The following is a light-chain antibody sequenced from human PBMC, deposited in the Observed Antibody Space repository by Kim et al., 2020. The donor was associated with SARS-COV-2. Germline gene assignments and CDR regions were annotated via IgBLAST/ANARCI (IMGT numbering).Light chain of an antibody. V-gene: IGKV2-28*01. J-gene: IGKJ4*01. CDR3: LQSRQVPLT. CDR1: ESLVRSNGYNY. CDR2: LAS. Sequence: PASISCRSSESLVRSNGYNYLSWYHQKPGQSPQLLIYLASTRASGVPDRFSASGSGTYFTLEISRVEAADVGLYFCLQSRQVPLTFGGGTKVDIK.